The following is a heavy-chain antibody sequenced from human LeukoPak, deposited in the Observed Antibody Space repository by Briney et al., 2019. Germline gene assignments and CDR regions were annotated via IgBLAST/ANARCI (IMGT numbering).Heavy chain of an antibody. V-gene: IGHV4-59*01. J-gene: IGHJ4*02. CDR2: IYYTGST. Sequence: PSETLSLTCIVSGDSISNFYWSWIRQPPGKGLEWIGYIYYTGSTNYNPSLKSRVTISMDTSKKQFSLKLSSVTAADTAVYYCARDYPLDYWGQGTLVTVSS. CDR1: GDSISNFY. CDR3: ARDYPLDY.